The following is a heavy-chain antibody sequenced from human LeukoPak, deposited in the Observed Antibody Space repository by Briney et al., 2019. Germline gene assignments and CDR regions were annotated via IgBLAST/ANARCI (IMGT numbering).Heavy chain of an antibody. Sequence: PSETLSLTCTVSGGSISRSGYYWGWIRQTPGKGLEWIGSIYYSGSTYYKSSLKSRVTISLDTSKNQFSLKLSSVTAADTAVYYCARASSQYYDILTGYYTREGYYYMDVWGKGTTVTISS. CDR3: ARASSQYYDILTGYYTREGYYYMDV. D-gene: IGHD3-9*01. J-gene: IGHJ6*03. V-gene: IGHV4-39*07. CDR1: GGSISRSGYY. CDR2: IYYSGST.